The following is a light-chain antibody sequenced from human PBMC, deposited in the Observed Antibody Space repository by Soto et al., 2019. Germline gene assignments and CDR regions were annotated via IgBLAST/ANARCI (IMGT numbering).Light chain of an antibody. V-gene: IGLV1-44*01. Sequence: QSVLTQPPSASGTPGQRVTISCSGSNSNIGSNTVNWYRQVPGTAPKLLIYGYNQRPLGVPDRFSGPWSGTSASLAISGLQSEDEADYYCSAWDDSLNGYVFGTGTKVTVL. CDR1: NSNIGSNT. CDR2: GYN. CDR3: SAWDDSLNGYV. J-gene: IGLJ1*01.